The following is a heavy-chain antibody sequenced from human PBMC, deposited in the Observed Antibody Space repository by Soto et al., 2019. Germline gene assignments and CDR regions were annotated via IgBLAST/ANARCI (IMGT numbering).Heavy chain of an antibody. Sequence: SETLSLTCTVSGGSISICDYYLSWIRQPPGKGLEWIGYIYYSGSTYYSPSLKSRVTISVDTSKNQFSLKLSSVTAADTAVYYCARSDYDSSDYYFDYWGQGTLVTVSS. J-gene: IGHJ4*02. V-gene: IGHV4-30-4*01. CDR1: GGSISICDYY. D-gene: IGHD3-22*01. CDR3: ARSDYDSSDYYFDY. CDR2: IYYSGST.